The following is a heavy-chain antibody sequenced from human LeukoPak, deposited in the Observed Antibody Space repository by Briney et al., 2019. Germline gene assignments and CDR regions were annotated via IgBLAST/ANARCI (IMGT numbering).Heavy chain of an antibody. J-gene: IGHJ4*02. CDR2: IYYSGST. Sequence: SETLSLTCTVSGGSISSYYWGWIRQPPGKGLEWIGYIYYSGSTNYNPSLKSRVTISVDTSKNQFSLKLSSVTAADTAVYYCASASSSIAARGLDYWGQGTLVTVSS. CDR3: ASASSSIAARGLDY. CDR1: GGSISSYY. V-gene: IGHV4-59*01. D-gene: IGHD6-6*01.